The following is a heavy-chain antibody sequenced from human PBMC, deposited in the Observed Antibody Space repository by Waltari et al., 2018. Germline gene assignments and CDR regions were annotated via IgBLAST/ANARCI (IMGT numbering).Heavy chain of an antibody. CDR2: IKQDGSEK. Sequence: EVQLVESGGGLVQPGGSLRLSCAASGFTFSRYWMSWVRQAPGKGLEWVANIKQDGSEKYYVDSVKGRFTISRDNAKNSLYLQMNSLRAEDTAVYYCARDNTDSSGYYFIFDYWGQGTLVTVSS. D-gene: IGHD3-22*01. CDR3: ARDNTDSSGYYFIFDY. J-gene: IGHJ4*02. V-gene: IGHV3-7*01. CDR1: GFTFSRYW.